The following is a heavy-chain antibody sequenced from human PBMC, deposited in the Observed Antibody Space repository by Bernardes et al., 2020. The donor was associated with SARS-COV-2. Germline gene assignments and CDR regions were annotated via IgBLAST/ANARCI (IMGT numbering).Heavy chain of an antibody. J-gene: IGHJ4*02. CDR2: IKQDGSEK. CDR3: ARTGVWGSYRFFDY. D-gene: IGHD3-16*02. V-gene: IGHV3-7*01. Sequence: GVSLRLSCAASGFTFSSSWMSWVRQAPGKGLEWVANIKQDGSEKYYVDSVKGRFTISRDNAKNSLYLQMNSLRAEDTAVYYCARTGVWGSYRFFDYWGRGTLVTVSS. CDR1: GFTFSSSW.